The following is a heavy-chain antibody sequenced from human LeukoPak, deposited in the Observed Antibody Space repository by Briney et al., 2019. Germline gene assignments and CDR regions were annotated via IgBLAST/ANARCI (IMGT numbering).Heavy chain of an antibody. Sequence: VASVKVSCKASGGTFSSYAISWVRQAPGRGLEWMGRIIPILGIANYAQKFQGRVTITADKSTSTAYMELSSLRSEDTAVYYCARATRGYCSSTSCTREGFDYWGQGTLVTVSS. CDR1: GGTFSSYA. D-gene: IGHD2-2*01. J-gene: IGHJ4*02. CDR3: ARATRGYCSSTSCTREGFDY. CDR2: IIPILGIA. V-gene: IGHV1-69*04.